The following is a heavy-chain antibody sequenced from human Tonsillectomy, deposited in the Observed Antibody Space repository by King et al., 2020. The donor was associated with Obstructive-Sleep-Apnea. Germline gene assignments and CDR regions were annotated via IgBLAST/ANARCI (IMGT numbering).Heavy chain of an antibody. CDR1: GDSISSYF. CDR2: IFYLGCT. V-gene: IGHV4-59*08. D-gene: IGHD3-10*01. Sequence: QLQESGPGLVKPSETLSLTCTVSGDSISSYFWCWVRQPPGQGLEWVGYIFYLGCTNYNPSLKSRVTISVDTSKNQFSLTLSSVTAADTAVYYCARSESGWYFDLWGRGTLVTVSS. J-gene: IGHJ2*01. CDR3: ARSESGWYFDL.